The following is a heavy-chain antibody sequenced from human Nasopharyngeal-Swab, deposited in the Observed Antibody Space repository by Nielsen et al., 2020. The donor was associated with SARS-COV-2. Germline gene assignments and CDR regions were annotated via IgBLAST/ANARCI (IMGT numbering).Heavy chain of an antibody. CDR1: GGSVSSGSYY. V-gene: IGHV4-39*01. J-gene: IGHJ4*02. D-gene: IGHD3-16*01. CDR3: ARPAHWGYYFDY. Sequence: SETLSLTCTVSGGSVSSGSYYWGWVRQPPGRGLEWVGNIYYSGSTYYNPSLKSRVTISVDTSKNQFSLKLGSLTAADTALYYCARPAHWGYYFDYWGQGTLVTVSS. CDR2: IYYSGST.